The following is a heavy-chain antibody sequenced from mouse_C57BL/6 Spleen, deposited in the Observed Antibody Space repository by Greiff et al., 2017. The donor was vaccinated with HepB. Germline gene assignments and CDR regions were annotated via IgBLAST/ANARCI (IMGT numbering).Heavy chain of an antibody. Sequence: QVQLRQPGAELVMPGASVKLSCKASGYTFTSYWMHWVKQRPGQGLEWIGEIDPSDSYTNYNQKFKGKSTLSVDKSSSTAYMQLSSLTSEDSAVYYCVYYGNHWYFDVWGTGTTVTVSS. CDR2: IDPSDSYT. CDR1: GYTFTSYW. V-gene: IGHV1-69*01. J-gene: IGHJ1*03. CDR3: VYYGNHWYFDV. D-gene: IGHD2-1*01.